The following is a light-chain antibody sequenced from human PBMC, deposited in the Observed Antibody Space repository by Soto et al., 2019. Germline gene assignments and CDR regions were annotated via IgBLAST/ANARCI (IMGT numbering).Light chain of an antibody. J-gene: IGLJ1*01. CDR2: DVS. Sequence: QSALTQPRSVSGSPGQSVTLSCTGTTSDIGGHIYVSWFQHHPGKAPKLMIFDVSKRPSGVPDRFSGSKSGNTASLTISGLQAEDEADYYCFSSAGAFYVFGTGTKLTVL. V-gene: IGLV2-11*01. CDR3: FSSAGAFYV. CDR1: TSDIGGHIY.